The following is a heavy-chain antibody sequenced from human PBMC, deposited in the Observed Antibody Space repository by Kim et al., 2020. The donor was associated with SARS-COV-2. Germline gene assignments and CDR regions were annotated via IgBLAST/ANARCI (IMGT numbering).Heavy chain of an antibody. CDR1: GYTFTSYD. J-gene: IGHJ3*02. CDR3: ARGGGYYYDSSGYYDAFDI. V-gene: IGHV1-8*01. CDR2: MNPNSGNT. D-gene: IGHD3-22*01. Sequence: ASVKVSCKASGYTFTSYDINWVRQATGQGLEWMGWMNPNSGNTGYAQKFQGRVTMTRNTSISTAYMELSSLRSEDTAVYYCARGGGYYYDSSGYYDAFDIWGQGTMVTVSS.